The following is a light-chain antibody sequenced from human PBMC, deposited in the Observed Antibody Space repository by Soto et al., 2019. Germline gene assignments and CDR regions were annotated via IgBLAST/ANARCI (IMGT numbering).Light chain of an antibody. CDR1: QSVSSSY. CDR3: QEYGSSPWT. CDR2: GAS. J-gene: IGKJ1*01. V-gene: IGKV3-20*01. Sequence: EIVLTQSPGTLSLSPGERATLSCRASQSVSSSYLAWYQQKPGQAPRLLIYGASSRATGIPDRVSGSGSGRDFSVTISSLETGDFAVDYCQEYGSSPWTFGQGTKVYIK.